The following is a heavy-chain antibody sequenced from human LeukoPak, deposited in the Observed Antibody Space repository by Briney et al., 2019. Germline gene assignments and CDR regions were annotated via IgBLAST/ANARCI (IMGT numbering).Heavy chain of an antibody. J-gene: IGHJ4*02. V-gene: IGHV5-51*01. D-gene: IGHD1-26*01. CDR3: ARRRDLYSGSYYPFDY. CDR2: IYPGDSDA. CDR1: GYSFTNYW. Sequence: GESLKISCKGSGYSFTNYWIGWVRQMPGKGLKWMGIIYPGDSDARYSPSFQGQVTISADKSISTAYLQWSSLKASDTAMYYCARRRDLYSGSYYPFDYWGQGTLVAVSS.